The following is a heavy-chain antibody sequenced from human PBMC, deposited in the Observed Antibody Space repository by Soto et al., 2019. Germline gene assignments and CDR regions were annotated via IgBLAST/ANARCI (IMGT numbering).Heavy chain of an antibody. D-gene: IGHD3-22*01. CDR2: IYYSGST. V-gene: IGHV4-59*01. Sequence: QVQLQESGPGLVKPSETLSLTCTVSGGSISSYYWSWIRQPPGKGLEWIGYIYYSGSTNYNPSLKSRDTISVDTSKNQFSLKLSAVTAADTAVYYCARGGYYDSSGFPADAFDIWGQGTMVTVSS. CDR3: ARGGYYDSSGFPADAFDI. J-gene: IGHJ3*02. CDR1: GGSISSYY.